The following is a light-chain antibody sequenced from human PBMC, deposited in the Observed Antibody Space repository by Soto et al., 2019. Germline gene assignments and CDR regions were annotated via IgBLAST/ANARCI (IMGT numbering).Light chain of an antibody. CDR1: QSVLYSSNNKNY. J-gene: IGKJ1*01. CDR2: WAS. CDR3: QQYYSTPWT. V-gene: IGKV4-1*01. Sequence: DIVMTQSPDSLAVSLGERATINCKSSQSVLYSSNNKNYLVWYQQKAGQPPKLLIYWASTRESGVPDRFSGSGSGTEFTLTIISLQAEDVAVYYCQQYYSTPWTFGQGTKVEIK.